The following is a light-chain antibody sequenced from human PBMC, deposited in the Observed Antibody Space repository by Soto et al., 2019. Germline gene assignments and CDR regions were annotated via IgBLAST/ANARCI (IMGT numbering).Light chain of an antibody. V-gene: IGKV3-15*01. J-gene: IGKJ2*01. Sequence: EIVMTQSAATLSVSPGERATLSCRATQSSSGNLAWYQQKPGQAPRLRIYGASTRATGIPARFSGSGSGTEFTITISSLQSEDFEVYYCQQYNNWSPYTFGQGTKLEIK. CDR2: GAS. CDR3: QQYNNWSPYT. CDR1: QSSSGN.